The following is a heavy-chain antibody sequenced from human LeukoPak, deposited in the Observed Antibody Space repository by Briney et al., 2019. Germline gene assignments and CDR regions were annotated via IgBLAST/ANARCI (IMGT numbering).Heavy chain of an antibody. CDR2: ISGSGGST. CDR1: GFTFTYFA. V-gene: IGHV3-23*01. D-gene: IGHD1-26*01. CDR3: AKDKGSGTYPPY. Sequence: PGGSLRLSCAASGFTFTYFAMSWVRQAPGKGLEWVSGISGSGGSTYYADSVKGRLTISRDNSNNRLYLQMNSLTAEDTAVYYCAKDKGSGTYPPYWGQGTLVTVSS. J-gene: IGHJ4*02.